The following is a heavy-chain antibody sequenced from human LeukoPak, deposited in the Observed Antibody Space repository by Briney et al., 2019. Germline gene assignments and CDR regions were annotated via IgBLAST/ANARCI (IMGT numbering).Heavy chain of an antibody. CDR3: ARWYSSGWYGGDY. Sequence: SETLSLTCTVSGGSISSSSYYWGWIRQPPGKGLEWIGSIYYSGSTYYNPSLKSRVTISVDTSKNQFSLKLSSVTTADTAVYYCARWYSSGWYGGDYWGQGTLVTVSS. CDR1: GGSISSSSYY. J-gene: IGHJ4*02. CDR2: IYYSGST. D-gene: IGHD6-19*01. V-gene: IGHV4-39*01.